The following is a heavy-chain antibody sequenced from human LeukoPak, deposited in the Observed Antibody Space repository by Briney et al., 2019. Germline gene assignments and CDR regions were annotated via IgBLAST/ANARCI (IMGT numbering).Heavy chain of an antibody. CDR3: ATASPYSSGWYRFDY. CDR1: GYTFTSYG. J-gene: IGHJ4*02. CDR2: ISAYNGNT. D-gene: IGHD6-19*01. V-gene: IGHV1-18*01. Sequence: ASVKVSCKASGYTFTSYGISWVRQAPGQGLEWMGWISAYNGNTNYAQKLQGRVTMTTDTSTSTAYMELRSLRSDDTAVYYCATASPYSSGWYRFDYWGQGTLVTVSS.